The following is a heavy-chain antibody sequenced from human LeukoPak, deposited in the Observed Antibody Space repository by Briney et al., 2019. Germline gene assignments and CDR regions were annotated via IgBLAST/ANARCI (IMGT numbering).Heavy chain of an antibody. Sequence: ASVKVSCKASGYTFTSYDINWVRQATGQGLEWMGWMNPNSGNTGYAQKFQGRVTMTRNTSISTAYMELSSLRSEDTAVYYCARINQYTMIDAFDIWGQGTMVTVSS. CDR2: MNPNSGNT. D-gene: IGHD3-22*01. CDR3: ARINQYTMIDAFDI. CDR1: GYTFTSYD. J-gene: IGHJ3*02. V-gene: IGHV1-8*01.